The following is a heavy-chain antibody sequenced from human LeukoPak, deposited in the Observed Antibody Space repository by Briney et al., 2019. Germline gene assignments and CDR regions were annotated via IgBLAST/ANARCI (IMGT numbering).Heavy chain of an antibody. V-gene: IGHV3-23*01. Sequence: GGSLRLSCAASGFTFSSYAMSWVRQAPGKGLEWVSAISGSGGSTYYADSVKGRSTISRDNSKNTLYLQMNSLRAEDTAVYYCAKVPYSSGWQAWGQGTLVTVSS. CDR1: GFTFSSYA. D-gene: IGHD6-19*01. CDR2: ISGSGGST. CDR3: AKVPYSSGWQA. J-gene: IGHJ4*02.